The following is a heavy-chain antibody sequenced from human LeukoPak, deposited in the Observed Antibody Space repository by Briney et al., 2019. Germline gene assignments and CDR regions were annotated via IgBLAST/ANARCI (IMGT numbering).Heavy chain of an antibody. CDR1: GYTFTTYA. CDR2: INAADNT. CDR3: AHLLDYGDSRLDF. V-gene: IGHV1-3*01. J-gene: IGHJ4*02. Sequence: GASVKVSCKASGYTFTTYAIHWVRQAPGQRLEWMGWINAADNTKYSQKFQGRVTFTRDTSASTAYMELSSLRSEDTAIYYCAHLLDYGDSRLDFWGQGTLVTVSS. D-gene: IGHD4-17*01.